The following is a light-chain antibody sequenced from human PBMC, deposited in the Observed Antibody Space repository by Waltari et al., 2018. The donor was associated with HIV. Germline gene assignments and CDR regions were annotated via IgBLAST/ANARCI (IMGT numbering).Light chain of an antibody. Sequence: DIQMTQSPSTLSASVGDRVTITCRASQSISTWLAWYQQKPGKAPKLLIYKASSLESGVPSRFSGSGSGTEFSLTISSLQPGDCATYYCQQYNSYSWTFGQGTKVEIK. CDR3: QQYNSYSWT. V-gene: IGKV1-5*03. CDR1: QSISTW. CDR2: KAS. J-gene: IGKJ1*01.